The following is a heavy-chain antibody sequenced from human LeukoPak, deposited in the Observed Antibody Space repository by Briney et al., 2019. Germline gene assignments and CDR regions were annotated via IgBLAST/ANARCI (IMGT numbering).Heavy chain of an antibody. Sequence: SETLSLTCTVSGGSISNYYWSWIRQPPGKGLEWIGYIYYSGSTNYNPSLKSRVTISVDTSKNQFSLKLTSVTAADTAVYYCARAIVPMNAFDIWGQGTMVTVSS. CDR2: IYYSGST. J-gene: IGHJ3*02. CDR1: GGSISNYY. CDR3: ARAIVPMNAFDI. D-gene: IGHD6-6*01. V-gene: IGHV4-59*08.